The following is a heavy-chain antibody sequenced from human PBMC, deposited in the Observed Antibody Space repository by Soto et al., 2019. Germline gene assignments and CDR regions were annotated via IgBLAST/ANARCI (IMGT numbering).Heavy chain of an antibody. Sequence: SETLSLTCAVYGGSFSGYYWSWIRQPPGKGLEWIGEINHSGSTNYNPSLKSRVTISVDTSKNQFSLKLSSVTAADTAVYYCARGAVVVVAATIMLNWFDPWGQGTLVTVSS. CDR3: ARGAVVVVAATIMLNWFDP. CDR2: INHSGST. CDR1: GGSFSGYY. V-gene: IGHV4-34*01. D-gene: IGHD2-15*01. J-gene: IGHJ5*02.